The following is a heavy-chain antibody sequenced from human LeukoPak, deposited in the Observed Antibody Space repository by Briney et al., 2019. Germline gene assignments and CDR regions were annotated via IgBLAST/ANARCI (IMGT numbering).Heavy chain of an antibody. V-gene: IGHV3-23*01. D-gene: IGHD3-10*01. CDR3: AKDRPYGSGSCDY. CDR1: GFTFSSYA. J-gene: IGHJ4*02. Sequence: GGSLRLSCAASGFTFSSYAMSWVRQAPGKGLEWVSFITGSGGGTYYADSVRGRFTISRDNSKNTLYLQMNSLRAEDTAVYYCAKDRPYGSGSCDYWGQGTLVTVSS. CDR2: ITGSGGGT.